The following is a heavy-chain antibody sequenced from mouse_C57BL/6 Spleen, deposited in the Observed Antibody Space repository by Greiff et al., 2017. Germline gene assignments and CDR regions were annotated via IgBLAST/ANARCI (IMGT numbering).Heavy chain of an antibody. V-gene: IGHV1-76*01. Sequence: QVQLQQSGAELVRPGASVKLSCKASGYTFTDYYINWVKQRPGQGLEWIARIYPGSGNTYYNEKFKGKATLTAEKSSSTAYMQLSSLTSEDSAVYCCARSGYYSKDWFAYWGQGTLVTVSA. D-gene: IGHD2-5*01. CDR2: IYPGSGNT. J-gene: IGHJ3*01. CDR1: GYTFTDYY. CDR3: ARSGYYSKDWFAY.